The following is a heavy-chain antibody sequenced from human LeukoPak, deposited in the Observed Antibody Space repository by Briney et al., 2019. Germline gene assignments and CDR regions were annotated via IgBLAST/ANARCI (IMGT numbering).Heavy chain of an antibody. CDR2: ISGSGGST. CDR1: EFTFSNYW. V-gene: IGHV3-23*01. Sequence: PGGSLRLSCEASEFTFSNYWMSWVRQAPGKGLEWVSAISGSGGSTYYADSVKGRFTISRDNSKNTLYLQMNSLRAEDTAVYYCAKDSAASIAAPYFDYWGQGTLVTVSS. J-gene: IGHJ4*02. CDR3: AKDSAASIAAPYFDY. D-gene: IGHD6-6*01.